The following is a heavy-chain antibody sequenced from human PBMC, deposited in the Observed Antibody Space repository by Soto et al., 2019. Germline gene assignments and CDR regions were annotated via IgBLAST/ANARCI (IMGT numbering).Heavy chain of an antibody. CDR1: GVNSSSYS. CDR3: ARDAGGYYDFWSGYSFTDCYYYMDV. Sequence: RDSCGVSGVNSSSYSRHCVRQATGKGLEWVSYISSSSSTIYYADSVKGRFTISRDNAKNSLYLQMNSLRAEDTAVYYCARDAGGYYDFWSGYSFTDCYYYMDVWGKGTTVTVSS. V-gene: IGHV3-48*01. CDR2: ISSSSSTI. D-gene: IGHD3-3*01. J-gene: IGHJ6*03.